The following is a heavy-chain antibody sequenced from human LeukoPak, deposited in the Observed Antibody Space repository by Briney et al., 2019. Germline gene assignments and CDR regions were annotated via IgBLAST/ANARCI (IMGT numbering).Heavy chain of an antibody. CDR3: ARGYYDFWSGYSIIDY. Sequence: TGGSLRLSCAASGFTFSTHDLNWVRQAPGKGLEWVSFISSRSSTIYYADSVKGRFTISRDNAKNSLYLQMNSLRAEDTAVYYCARGYYDFWSGYSIIDYWGQGTLVTVSS. J-gene: IGHJ4*02. CDR2: ISSRSSTI. CDR1: GFTFSTHD. V-gene: IGHV3-48*04. D-gene: IGHD3-3*01.